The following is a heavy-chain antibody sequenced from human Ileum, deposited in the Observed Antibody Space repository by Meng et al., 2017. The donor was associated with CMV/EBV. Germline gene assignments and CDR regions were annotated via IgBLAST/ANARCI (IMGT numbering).Heavy chain of an antibody. D-gene: IGHD6-6*01. CDR3: ARDREQLYDY. CDR1: GDFISSSRFY. CDR2: IYHGGST. J-gene: IGHJ4*02. Sequence: GSLRLSCTVSGDFISSSRFYWGWIRQPPGKGLEWIGNIYHGGSTYYNPSLKSRVVMSIDTSKNQFSLWLSSVTAAGTAIYYCARDREQLYDYWGQGTLVTVSS. V-gene: IGHV4-39*07.